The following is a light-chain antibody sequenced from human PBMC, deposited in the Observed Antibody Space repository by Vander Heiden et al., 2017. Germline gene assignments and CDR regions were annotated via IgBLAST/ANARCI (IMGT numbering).Light chain of an antibody. CDR1: ALPKKY. V-gene: IGLV3-25*03. CDR2: KDS. Sequence: YELPQPPLLSVFPGQTARITCSGDALPKKYIYWYKERPGQAPALVIFKDSGRPSGIPERFSGSHSGTIVTLTISGVQAEDEADYYCQSADSSGTHVVFGGGTRLTVL. CDR3: QSADSSGTHVV. J-gene: IGLJ2*01.